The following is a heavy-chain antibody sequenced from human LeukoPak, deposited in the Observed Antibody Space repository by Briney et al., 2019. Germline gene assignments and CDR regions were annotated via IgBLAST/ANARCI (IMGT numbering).Heavy chain of an antibody. V-gene: IGHV3-23*01. D-gene: IGHD3-22*01. J-gene: IGHJ3*02. CDR2: ISGSGGST. CDR3: AKFTAGDYDSSGYYFSGAFDI. CDR1: GFTFSSYA. Sequence: GGSLRLSCAASGFTFSSYAMSWVRQAPGKGLEWASAISGSGGSTYYADSVKGRFTISRDNSKNTLYLQMNSLRAEDTAVYYCAKFTAGDYDSSGYYFSGAFDIWGQGTMVTVSS.